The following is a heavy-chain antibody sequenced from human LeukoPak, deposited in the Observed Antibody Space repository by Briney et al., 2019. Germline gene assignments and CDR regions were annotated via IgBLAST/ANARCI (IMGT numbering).Heavy chain of an antibody. CDR1: GFTVSSNY. Sequence: GGSLRLSCAASGFTVSSNYMSWVRQAPGKGLEWVSVIYSGGSTYYADSVKGRFTISRDNSKNTLYLQMNSLRAEDTAVYHCARDTVTTFRFRDYQHYGMDVWGQGTTVTVSS. V-gene: IGHV3-53*01. CDR2: IYSGGST. CDR3: ARDTVTTFRFRDYQHYGMDV. D-gene: IGHD4-17*01. J-gene: IGHJ6*02.